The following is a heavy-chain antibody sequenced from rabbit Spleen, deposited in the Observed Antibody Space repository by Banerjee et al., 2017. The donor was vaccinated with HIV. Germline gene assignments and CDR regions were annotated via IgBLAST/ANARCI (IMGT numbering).Heavy chain of an antibody. CDR2: IDIGSRDFT. D-gene: IGHD8-1*01. Sequence: QEQLEESGGDLVKPGASLTLTCKASGFSLSSGYYMCWVRQAPGKGLEWIACIDIGSRDFTYYASWAKGRFIISKTSSTTVTLQMTSLTVADTATYFCARDTGSSFSTYGMDLWGPGTLVTVS. CDR3: ARDTGSSFSTYGMDL. CDR1: GFSLSSGYY. J-gene: IGHJ6*01. V-gene: IGHV1S45*01.